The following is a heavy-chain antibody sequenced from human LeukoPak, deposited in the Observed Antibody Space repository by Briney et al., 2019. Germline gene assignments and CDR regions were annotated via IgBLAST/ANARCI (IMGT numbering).Heavy chain of an antibody. V-gene: IGHV3-30*18. J-gene: IGHJ4*02. CDR1: GFTFSSYG. Sequence: GGSLRLSCAASGFTFSSYGMHWARQAPGKGLEWVAVISYDGSNKYYADSVKGRFTISRDNSKNTLYLQMNSLRAEDTAVYYCAKSLPGVTTLDYWGQGTLVTVSS. CDR2: ISYDGSNK. D-gene: IGHD4-17*01. CDR3: AKSLPGVTTLDY.